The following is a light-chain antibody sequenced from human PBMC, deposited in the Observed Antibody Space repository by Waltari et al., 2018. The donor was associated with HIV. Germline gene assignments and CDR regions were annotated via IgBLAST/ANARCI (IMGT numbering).Light chain of an antibody. V-gene: IGKV1-39*01. J-gene: IGKJ4*01. CDR1: QSIISY. CDR3: QQSYSTPLT. Sequence: DIQITHSPSSLTASVGDRVTITCRASQSIISYLNWYQQKPGKAPKILIYAASSLQSGVPSRFSGSGSGTDFTLTISSLQPEDFATYYCQQSYSTPLTFGGGTKVEIK. CDR2: AAS.